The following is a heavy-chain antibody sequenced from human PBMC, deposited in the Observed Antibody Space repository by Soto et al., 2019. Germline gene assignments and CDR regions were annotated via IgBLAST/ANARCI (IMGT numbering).Heavy chain of an antibody. CDR3: ATYLSSSWTKLFDY. Sequence: GGSLRLSCAASGFTVSSNYMSWVRQAPGKGLEWVSVIYSGGSTYYADSVKGRFTISRDNSKNTLYLQMNSLRAEDTAVYYCATYLSSSWTKLFDYWGQGTLVTVSS. J-gene: IGHJ4*02. CDR1: GFTVSSNY. V-gene: IGHV3-66*01. D-gene: IGHD6-13*01. CDR2: IYSGGST.